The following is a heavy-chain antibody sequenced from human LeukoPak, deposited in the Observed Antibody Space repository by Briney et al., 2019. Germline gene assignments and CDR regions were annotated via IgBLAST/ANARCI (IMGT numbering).Heavy chain of an antibody. CDR3: ARGPYCGGDCYQPSWYYFDY. CDR2: INHSGST. J-gene: IGHJ4*02. D-gene: IGHD2-21*02. V-gene: IGHV4-34*01. Sequence: PSETLSLTCAVYGGSFSGHYWSWIRQPPGKGLEWIGEINHSGSTNYNPSLKSRVTISVDTSKNQFSLKLSSVTAADTAVYYCARGPYCGGDCYQPSWYYFDYWGQGTLVTVSS. CDR1: GGSFSGHY.